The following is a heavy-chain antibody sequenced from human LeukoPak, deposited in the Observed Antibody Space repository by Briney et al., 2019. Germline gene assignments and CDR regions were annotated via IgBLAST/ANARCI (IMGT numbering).Heavy chain of an antibody. V-gene: IGHV4-59*01. CDR1: GGSISSYY. D-gene: IGHD2-2*01. CDR3: ARAPRYCSSTSCYFFDY. CDR2: IYYSGST. Sequence: SETLSLTCTVSGGSISSYYWSWIRQPPGKGLEWIGYIYYSGSTNYNPSLKSRVTISVDTPKNQFSLKLSSVTAADTAVYYCARAPRYCSSTSCYFFDYWGQGTLVTVSS. J-gene: IGHJ4*02.